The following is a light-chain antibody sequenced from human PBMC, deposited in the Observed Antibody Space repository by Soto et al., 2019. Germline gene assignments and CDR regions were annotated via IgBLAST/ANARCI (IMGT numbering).Light chain of an antibody. CDR1: QSVSSN. Sequence: EIVMTQSPATLSVSPGEIATLSCSASQSVSSNLAWYQQQPGQAPRLLIYGASTRATGIPARFSGSGSGTDFIPTISSLEPEDFAVYYCQQHGSSLTWTFGQGTKVDIK. J-gene: IGKJ1*01. CDR2: GAS. CDR3: QQHGSSLTWT. V-gene: IGKV3-15*01.